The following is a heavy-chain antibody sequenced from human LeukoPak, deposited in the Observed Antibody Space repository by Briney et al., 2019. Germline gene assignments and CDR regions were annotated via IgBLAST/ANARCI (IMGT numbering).Heavy chain of an antibody. CDR1: GYSISSGYY. Sequence: PSETLSLTCTASGYSISSGYYWGWIRQSPGKGLEWIGSIFHSGSSYNNPSLRSRVTISLDTSRNQFSLKLNSVTAADTAVYYCAKSNGYGLVDIWGQGTMVTVSS. J-gene: IGHJ3*02. D-gene: IGHD3-10*01. CDR3: AKSNGYGLVDI. V-gene: IGHV4-38-2*02. CDR2: IFHSGSS.